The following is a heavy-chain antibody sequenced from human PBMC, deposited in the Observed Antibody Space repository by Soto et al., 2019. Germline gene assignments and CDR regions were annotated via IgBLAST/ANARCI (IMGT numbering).Heavy chain of an antibody. V-gene: IGHV4-34*01. Sequence: SENLSLTCAVYGGSFSGYYWRWIRQPPGKGLEWIGEINHSGSTNYNPYLKSRVTISVDTSKNQFSLKLSSVTAADTAVYYCARDGAVVPAAIEYYYGMDVWGQGTTVTVSS. CDR3: ARDGAVVPAAIEYYYGMDV. CDR2: INHSGST. CDR1: GGSFSGYY. J-gene: IGHJ6*02. D-gene: IGHD2-2*01.